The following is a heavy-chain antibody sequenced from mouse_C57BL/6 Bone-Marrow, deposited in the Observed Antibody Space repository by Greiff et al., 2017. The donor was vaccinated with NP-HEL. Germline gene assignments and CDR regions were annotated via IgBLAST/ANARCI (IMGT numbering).Heavy chain of an antibody. Sequence: QVQLKESGAELVKPGASVKISCKASGYAFSSYWMNWVKQRPGKGLEWIGQIYPGDGDTNYNGKFKGKATLTADKSSSTAYMQLSSLTSEDSAVYFCAPKGQLSPFAYWGQGTLVTVSA. CDR2: IYPGDGDT. V-gene: IGHV1-80*01. CDR3: APKGQLSPFAY. J-gene: IGHJ3*01. CDR1: GYAFSSYW. D-gene: IGHD3-2*02.